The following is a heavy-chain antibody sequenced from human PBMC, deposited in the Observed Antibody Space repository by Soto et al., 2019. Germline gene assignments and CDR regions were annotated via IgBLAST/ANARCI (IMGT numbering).Heavy chain of an antibody. CDR3: AKDQRKPAIFGVVTLS. J-gene: IGHJ5*02. D-gene: IGHD3-3*01. V-gene: IGHV3-23*01. CDR1: GFNFTLHS. CDR2: ISGNGDRA. Sequence: EVYLLESGGGLVQPGGSLRLSCEVSGFNFTLHSMTWVRQPPGKGLQWVASISGNGDRAFYGDSVKGRFIVSRDNSKNTLYLQMNSLRAEDTAVYYCAKDQRKPAIFGVVTLSWGQGTLVTVSS.